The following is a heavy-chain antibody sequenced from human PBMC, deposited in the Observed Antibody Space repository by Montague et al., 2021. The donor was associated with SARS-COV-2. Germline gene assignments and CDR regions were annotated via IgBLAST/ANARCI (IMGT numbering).Heavy chain of an antibody. D-gene: IGHD1-7*01. CDR2: TYYGSSWNT. Sequence: CAISGDSVSRNNRAWDWNRHSPSTGLEWLGRTYYGSSWNTDYAVSVKSRITISPDTSKNQFSLHLNSVTPEDTAVYYCARGWNYAFDIWSQGTMVTVSS. CDR3: ARGWNYAFDI. J-gene: IGHJ3*02. V-gene: IGHV6-1*01. CDR1: GDSVSRNNRA.